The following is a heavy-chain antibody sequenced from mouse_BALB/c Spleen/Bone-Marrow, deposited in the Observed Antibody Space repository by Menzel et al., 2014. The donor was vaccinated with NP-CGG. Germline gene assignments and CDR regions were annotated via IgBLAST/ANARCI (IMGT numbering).Heavy chain of an antibody. CDR1: GFTFSSFG. CDR2: ISSGSSTI. CDR3: ARSSYGYDRQAYFFDY. Sequence: EAKVVESGGGLVQPGGSRKLSCAASGFTFSSFGMHWVRQAPEKGLEWVAYISSGSSTIYYADTVKGRFTISRDNPKNTLFLQMTSLRSEDTAMYYCARSSYGYDRQAYFFDYWGQGTTLTVSS. V-gene: IGHV5-17*02. J-gene: IGHJ2*01. D-gene: IGHD2-2*01.